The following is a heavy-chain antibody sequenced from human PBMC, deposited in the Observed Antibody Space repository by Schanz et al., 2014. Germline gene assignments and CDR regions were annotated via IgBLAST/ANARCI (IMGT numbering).Heavy chain of an antibody. CDR3: ARARSWPDY. CDR2: VFYTGTT. Sequence: QLQLQESGPGLVKPSETLSLICSVSGGSINSNSYYWGWIRQPPGKGLEWIGNVFYTGTTYTNPSLKSRVTISVDTSKNQFSLRLSSVTAADTAVYYCARARSWPDYWGQGTLVTVSS. CDR1: GGSINSNSYY. V-gene: IGHV4-39*07. J-gene: IGHJ4*02. D-gene: IGHD6-13*01.